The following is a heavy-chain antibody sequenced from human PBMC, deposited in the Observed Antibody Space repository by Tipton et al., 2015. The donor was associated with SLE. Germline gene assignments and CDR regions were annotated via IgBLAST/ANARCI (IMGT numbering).Heavy chain of an antibody. D-gene: IGHD6-13*01. CDR2: ISCSGGST. CDR3: AEDPRGSSWEVGY. V-gene: IGHV3-23*01. J-gene: IGHJ4*02. CDR1: GGSISGHY. Sequence: LSLTCTVSGGSISGHYLSWVRQAPGEGLEWVSAISCSGGSTYYADSVKGRFTISRDNSKNTRYLQMNSLRAEDTAVYYCAEDPRGSSWEVGYCGQGTLVTVSS.